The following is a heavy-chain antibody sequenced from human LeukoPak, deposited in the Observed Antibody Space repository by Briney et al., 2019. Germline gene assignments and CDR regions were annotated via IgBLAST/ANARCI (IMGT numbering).Heavy chain of an antibody. J-gene: IGHJ4*02. Sequence: SETLSLTCTVSGGSISSYYWSWIRQPPGKGLEWIGYIYYSGSTYYNPSLKSRVTISVDTSKNQFSLKLSSVTAADTAVYYCARGHYYDSSGYYYFDYWGQGTLATVSS. CDR2: IYYSGST. CDR1: GGSISSYY. V-gene: IGHV4-59*06. CDR3: ARGHYYDSSGYYYFDY. D-gene: IGHD3-22*01.